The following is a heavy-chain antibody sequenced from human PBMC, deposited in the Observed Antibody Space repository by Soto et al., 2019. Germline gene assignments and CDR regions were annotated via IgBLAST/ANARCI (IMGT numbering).Heavy chain of an antibody. D-gene: IGHD3-10*01. J-gene: IGHJ6*02. CDR1: CFTFSNAW. Sequence: WGSLRLSCAASCFTFSNAWVSWVLRSPWKGLEWVGRIKSKTDGGTTDYAAPVKGRFTISRDDSKNTLYLQMNSLKTEDTAVYYCTTEQFMDGMDVWGQGTTVTVSS. V-gene: IGHV3-15*07. CDR3: TTEQFMDGMDV. CDR2: IKSKTDGGTT.